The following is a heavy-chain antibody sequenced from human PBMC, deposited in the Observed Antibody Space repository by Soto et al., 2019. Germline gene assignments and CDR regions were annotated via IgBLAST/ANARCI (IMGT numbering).Heavy chain of an antibody. V-gene: IGHV1-69*02. CDR1: GGTFSSYT. CDR3: ARVGGSSRWRTGGGLSY. J-gene: IGHJ4*02. D-gene: IGHD6-13*01. Sequence: QVQLVQSGAEVKKPGSSVKVSCKASGGTFSSYTISWVRQAPGQGLEWMGRIIPILGIANYAQKFQGRVTITGDKSPSKAYMELSSLRAEDTAVYYCARVGGSSRWRTGGGLSYWGQGTLVTVSS. CDR2: IIPILGIA.